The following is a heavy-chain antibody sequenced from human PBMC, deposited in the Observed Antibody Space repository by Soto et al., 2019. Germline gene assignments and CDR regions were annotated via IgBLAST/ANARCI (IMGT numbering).Heavy chain of an antibody. CDR2: ISTYNGDR. CDR3: ARSRAGGTWEQYPSFYFDY. Sequence: ASVKVSCKASGYTFTNYGIRWVRQAPGQGLEWLGWISTYNGDRDFAQKVQGRVTMTTDTSTTTAYMELRSLRSDDTAVYYCARSRAGGTWEQYPSFYFDYWGQGALVTVSS. CDR1: GYTFTNYG. J-gene: IGHJ4*02. V-gene: IGHV1-18*01. D-gene: IGHD1-26*01.